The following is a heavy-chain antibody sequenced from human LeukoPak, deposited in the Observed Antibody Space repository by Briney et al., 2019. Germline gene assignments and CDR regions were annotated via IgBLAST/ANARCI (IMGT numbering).Heavy chain of an antibody. J-gene: IGHJ6*03. CDR2: INHSGST. D-gene: IGHD3-3*01. CDR3: ARVLQNYYYLDV. CDR1: GGSFSGYY. Sequence: SETLSLTCAVYGGSFSGYYWSWIRQPPGKGLEWIWEINHSGSTNYNPSLKSRVTISVDTSKNQFSLKLSSVTAADTAVYYCARVLQNYYYLDVWGKGTTVTVSS. V-gene: IGHV4-34*01.